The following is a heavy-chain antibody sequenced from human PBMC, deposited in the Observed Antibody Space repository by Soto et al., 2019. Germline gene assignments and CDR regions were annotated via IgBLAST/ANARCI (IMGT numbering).Heavy chain of an antibody. D-gene: IGHD2-2*01. J-gene: IGHJ5*02. Sequence: GGSLRLSCAASGFTFSSYAMSWVRQAPGKGLEWVSAISGSGGSTYYADSVKGRFTISRDNSKNTRYLQMNSLRAEDTAVYYCAKDAVGFASSCYDCTDWFDPWGQGTLVTVSS. CDR3: AKDAVGFASSCYDCTDWFDP. CDR2: ISGSGGST. CDR1: GFTFSSYA. V-gene: IGHV3-23*01.